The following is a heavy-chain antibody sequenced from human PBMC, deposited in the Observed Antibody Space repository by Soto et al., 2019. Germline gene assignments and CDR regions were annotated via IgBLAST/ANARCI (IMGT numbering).Heavy chain of an antibody. CDR1: GYNFRHYY. CDR3: AKQGKVTTAVGQMSFDA. Sequence: PGESLKISCQASGYNFRHYYIAWVRQKPGRGLEWVGLIYPGDSDVRYSPSVQGQVTISVDRSTDTAFLQWNSLKASDSATYYCAKQGKVTTAVGQMSFDAWGQGTLVTVS. V-gene: IGHV5-51*01. J-gene: IGHJ4*02. CDR2: IYPGDSDV. D-gene: IGHD2-21*02.